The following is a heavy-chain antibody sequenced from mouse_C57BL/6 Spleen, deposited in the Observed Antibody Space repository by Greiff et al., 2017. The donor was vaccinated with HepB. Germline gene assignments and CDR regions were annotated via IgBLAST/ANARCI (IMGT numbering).Heavy chain of an antibody. Sequence: EVQLQQSGAELVRPGASVKLSCTASGFNIKDYYMHWVKQRPEQGLEWIGRIDPEDGDTEYAPKFQGKATMTADTSSNTAYLQLSSLTDEDTAVYYCTTEGNYDYDVGFAYWGQGTLVTVSA. V-gene: IGHV14-1*01. CDR2: IDPEDGDT. CDR1: GFNIKDYY. CDR3: TTEGNYDYDVGFAY. D-gene: IGHD2-4*01. J-gene: IGHJ3*01.